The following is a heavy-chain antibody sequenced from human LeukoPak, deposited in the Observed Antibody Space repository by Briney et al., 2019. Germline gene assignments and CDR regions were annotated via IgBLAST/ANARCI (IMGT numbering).Heavy chain of an antibody. Sequence: SETLSLTCTVSVGSISSYYWSWIRQPPGKGLEWIGYINYSGSTNYNPSLKSRVTISVDTSKNQFSLKLSSVTAADTAVYYCARGHYDILTGTSRFYYYYYMDVWGKGTTVTISS. J-gene: IGHJ6*03. D-gene: IGHD3-9*01. CDR2: INYSGST. CDR3: ARGHYDILTGTSRFYYYYYMDV. V-gene: IGHV4-59*01. CDR1: VGSISSYY.